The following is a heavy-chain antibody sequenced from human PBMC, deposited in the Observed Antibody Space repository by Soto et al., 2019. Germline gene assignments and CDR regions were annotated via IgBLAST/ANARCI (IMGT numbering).Heavy chain of an antibody. Sequence: QPGGSLRLSCAASGFTFSSYGMHWVRQAPGKGLEWVAVISYDGSNKYYADSVKGRFTISRDNSKNTLYLQMNSLRAEDTAVYYCAKVLSYGHGGIDYWGQGTLVTVSS. CDR2: ISYDGSNK. CDR3: AKVLSYGHGGIDY. CDR1: GFTFSSYG. V-gene: IGHV3-30*18. J-gene: IGHJ4*02. D-gene: IGHD5-18*01.